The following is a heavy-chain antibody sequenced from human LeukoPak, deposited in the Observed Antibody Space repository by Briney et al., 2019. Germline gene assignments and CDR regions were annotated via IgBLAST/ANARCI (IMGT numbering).Heavy chain of an antibody. CDR1: GGSISSYY. V-gene: IGHV4-59*01. J-gene: IGHJ6*03. CDR3: ARVSGDFLFGYYYYYMDV. CDR2: IYYSGST. D-gene: IGHD4-17*01. Sequence: SETLSLTCTVSGGSISSYYWSWIRQPPGKGLEWIGYIYYSGSTNYNPSLKSRVTISVDTSKNQFSLKLSSVTAADTAVYYCARVSGDFLFGYYYYYMDVWGKGTTVTVSS.